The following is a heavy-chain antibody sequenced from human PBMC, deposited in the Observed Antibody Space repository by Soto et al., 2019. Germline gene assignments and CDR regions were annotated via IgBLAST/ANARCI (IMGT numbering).Heavy chain of an antibody. Sequence: SLKVSCNASGYTFTSDARHWVRQAPGQRLEWMGWINDVNGNTKYSQKFQGRVTITRDTSASTAYMELSSLRSEDTAVYYCARAVSVAPAGAXWSQGTLGTVSX. CDR2: INDVNGNT. CDR1: GYTFTSDA. D-gene: IGHD2-2*01. V-gene: IGHV1-3*01. J-gene: IGHJ4*02. CDR3: ARAVSVAPAGAX.